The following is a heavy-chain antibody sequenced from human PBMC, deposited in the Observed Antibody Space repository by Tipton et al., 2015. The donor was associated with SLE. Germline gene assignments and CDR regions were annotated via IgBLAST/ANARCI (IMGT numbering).Heavy chain of an antibody. CDR3: ATFEGGALFDY. CDR2: IYSGGSR. J-gene: IGHJ4*02. V-gene: IGHV3-23*03. Sequence: GSLRLSCVASGFTISRNAMSWVRQAPGKGLEWVSVIYSGGSRYSADSVKGRFTISRDSSKNTLYLEMNSLRPDDTAVYYCATFEGGALFDYRGPGTLVTVSS. D-gene: IGHD3-16*01. CDR1: GFTISRNA.